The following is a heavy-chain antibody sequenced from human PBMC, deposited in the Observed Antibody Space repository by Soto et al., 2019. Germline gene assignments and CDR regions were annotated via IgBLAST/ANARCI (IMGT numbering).Heavy chain of an antibody. CDR1: EFTFSSYA. V-gene: IGHV3-64*01. J-gene: IGHJ4*02. CDR2: ISSNGGST. CDR3: ARGTVRGVIRNFDY. D-gene: IGHD3-10*01. Sequence: PGVPIRLCCAASEFTFSSYAMHWVSKAPGKGLEYVSAISSNGGSTYYANSVKGRFTISRDNSKNTLYLQMGSLRAEDMAVYYCARGTVRGVIRNFDYWGQGTLVTVSS.